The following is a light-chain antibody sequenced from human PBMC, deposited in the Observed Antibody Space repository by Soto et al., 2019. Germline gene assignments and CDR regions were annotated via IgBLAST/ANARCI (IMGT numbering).Light chain of an antibody. V-gene: IGKV2-30*01. CDR1: QTLVGTDGSTS. CDR2: KIS. Sequence: DVVLTQSPLSLPVTLGQPASISCRSSQTLVGTDGSTSLAWFLQRPGQSPRRLIYKISNRDSGVPDRFSGSGSATDFTLTISRVEAEDVGLYYCMQSTHWPPTFGHGTKVEIK. CDR3: MQSTHWPPT. J-gene: IGKJ1*01.